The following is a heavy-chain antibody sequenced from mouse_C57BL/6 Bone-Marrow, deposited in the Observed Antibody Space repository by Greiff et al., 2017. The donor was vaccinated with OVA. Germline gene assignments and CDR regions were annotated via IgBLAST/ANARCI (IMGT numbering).Heavy chain of an antibody. V-gene: IGHV1-64*01. Sequence: VQLQQPGAELVKPGASVKLSCKASGYTFTSYCMHWVKQRPGQGLEWIGMIYPNSGSTNYNEKFKSKATLTVEKSSSTAYMQLSSLTSEDSAVYYCARSGHYAMDYWGQGTSVTVSS. CDR3: ARSGHYAMDY. CDR1: GYTFTSYC. D-gene: IGHD3-1*01. J-gene: IGHJ4*01. CDR2: IYPNSGST.